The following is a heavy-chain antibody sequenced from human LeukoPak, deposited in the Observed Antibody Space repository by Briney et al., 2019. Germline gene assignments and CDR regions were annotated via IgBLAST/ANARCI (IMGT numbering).Heavy chain of an antibody. V-gene: IGHV3-53*01. Sequence: GGSLRLSCAASGFTVSGNYMSWVRQAPGKGLECVAVIYSGGDTYYVDSVKGRFTISRDNAKNSLYLQMNSLRAEDTAVYYCARDEMATSYPYYYYGMDVWGQGTTVTVSS. CDR1: GFTVSGNY. CDR2: IYSGGDT. CDR3: ARDEMATSYPYYYYGMDV. J-gene: IGHJ6*02. D-gene: IGHD5-24*01.